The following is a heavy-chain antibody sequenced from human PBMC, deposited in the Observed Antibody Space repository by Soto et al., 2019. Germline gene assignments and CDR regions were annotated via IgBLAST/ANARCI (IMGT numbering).Heavy chain of an antibody. D-gene: IGHD2-15*01. V-gene: IGHV4-59*08. CDR2: IYYSGTT. Sequence: QVQLQESGPGLVKPSETLSLTCTVSGGSISSYYWSWIRQPPGKGLEWIGYIYYSGTTNYNPSLKRRVTISVDTSKNQFSLKLSSVTAADTAVYYCARHVYCSGGSCYSRPYDAFDIWGQGTMVTVSS. J-gene: IGHJ3*02. CDR3: ARHVYCSGGSCYSRPYDAFDI. CDR1: GGSISSYY.